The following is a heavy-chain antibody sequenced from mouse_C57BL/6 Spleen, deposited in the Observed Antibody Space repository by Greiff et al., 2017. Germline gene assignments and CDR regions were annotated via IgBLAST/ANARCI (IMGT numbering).Heavy chain of an antibody. J-gene: IGHJ3*01. CDR2: IDPEAGET. D-gene: IGHD2-10*02. Sequence: VHVKQSGAELVKPGASVKLSCTASGFNIKDYYMHWVKQRPEQGLEWIGRIDPEAGETTYAPKFQGKATITADTSSNTAYLQLSSLTSEDTAVYYCARHSIAWFAYWGQGTLVTVSA. V-gene: IGHV14-2*01. CDR3: ARHSIAWFAY. CDR1: GFNIKDYY.